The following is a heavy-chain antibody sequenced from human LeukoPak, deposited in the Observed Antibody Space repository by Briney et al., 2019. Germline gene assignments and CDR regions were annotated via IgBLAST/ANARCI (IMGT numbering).Heavy chain of an antibody. D-gene: IGHD5-18*01. CDR3: ARAFPDTAMANGYYYGMDV. J-gene: IGHJ6*02. Sequence: GGSLRLSCAASGFTFSSYSMNWVRQAPGKGLEWVSSISSSSSYIYYADSVKGRFTISRDNAKNSLYLQMNSLRAEDTAVYYCARAFPDTAMANGYYYGMDVWGQGTLVTVSS. CDR2: ISSSSSYI. V-gene: IGHV3-21*01. CDR1: GFTFSSYS.